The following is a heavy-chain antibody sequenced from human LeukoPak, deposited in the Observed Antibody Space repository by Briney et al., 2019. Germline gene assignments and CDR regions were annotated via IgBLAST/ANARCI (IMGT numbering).Heavy chain of an antibody. J-gene: IGHJ6*02. V-gene: IGHV1-3*03. CDR3: ARGPHRSSTSRAYYYYGMDV. D-gene: IGHD2-2*01. Sequence: ASVKVSCKASGYTFTDYGMHWVRQAPGQGLEWMAWINTGNGNAKYSEEFQGRVTITRDTSASTAYMDLSSLRSEGTAVYYCARGPHRSSTSRAYYYYGMDVWGQGTTVTVSS. CDR1: GYTFTDYG. CDR2: INTGNGNA.